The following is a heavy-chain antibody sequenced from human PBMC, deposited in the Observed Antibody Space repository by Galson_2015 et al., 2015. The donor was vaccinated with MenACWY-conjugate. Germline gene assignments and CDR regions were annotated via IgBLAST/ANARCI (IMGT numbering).Heavy chain of an antibody. CDR1: GFAFCNYC. D-gene: IGHD6-19*01. Sequence: CAASGFAFCNYCMHWVRQAPGKGLECVSRVCAGGISIMYGDSVRGRFTISRDDAENTLYLQMDSLRADDTAVYFCVRGSSGWRGMDIWGQGTTVTVSS. V-gene: IGHV3-74*03. J-gene: IGHJ6*02. CDR2: VCAGGISI. CDR3: VRGSSGWRGMDI.